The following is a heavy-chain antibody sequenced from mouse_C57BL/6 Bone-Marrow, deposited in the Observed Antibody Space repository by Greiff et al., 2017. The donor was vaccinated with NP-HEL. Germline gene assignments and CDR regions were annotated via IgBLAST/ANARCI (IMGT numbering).Heavy chain of an antibody. V-gene: IGHV1-59*01. Sequence: QVQLQQPGAELARPGTSVKLSCKASGYTFTSYWMHWVKQRPGQGLEWIGVIDPSDSYTNYNQKFKGKATLTVDTSSSTAYMQLSSLTSEDSAVYYCAICDYVLGFAYWGQGTLVTVSA. CDR1: GYTFTSYW. J-gene: IGHJ3*01. D-gene: IGHD2-4*01. CDR3: AICDYVLGFAY. CDR2: IDPSDSYT.